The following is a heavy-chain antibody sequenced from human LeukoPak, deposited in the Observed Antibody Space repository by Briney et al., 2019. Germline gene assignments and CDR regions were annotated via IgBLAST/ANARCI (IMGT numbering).Heavy chain of an antibody. J-gene: IGHJ5*02. V-gene: IGHV3-7*01. CDR3: ARESGYITTNWFDP. D-gene: IGHD5-12*01. Sequence: GGSLRLSCAASGFTFTSYWMTWVRQAPGKGLEWLTNINEDGSVKHYVDSVRGRFTISRDNAKSSLYLQMNSLRAEDTAVYYCARESGYITTNWFDPWGQGTLVTVSS. CDR1: GFTFTSYW. CDR2: INEDGSVK.